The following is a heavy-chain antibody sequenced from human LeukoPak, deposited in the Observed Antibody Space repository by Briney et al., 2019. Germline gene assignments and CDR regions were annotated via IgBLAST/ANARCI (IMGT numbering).Heavy chain of an antibody. CDR3: ARLLIVGGTEYFDY. CDR2: IYHNGSP. Sequence: PSETLTLTCTVSGGSISSTSNYWGWIRQPPGKGLEWIGSIYHNGSPYYNPSLKSRVTISVDTSKNQLSLKLSSVTAADTAVYYCARLLIVGGTEYFDYWGQGTLVTVSS. J-gene: IGHJ4*02. D-gene: IGHD1-26*01. V-gene: IGHV4-39*07. CDR1: GGSISSTSNY.